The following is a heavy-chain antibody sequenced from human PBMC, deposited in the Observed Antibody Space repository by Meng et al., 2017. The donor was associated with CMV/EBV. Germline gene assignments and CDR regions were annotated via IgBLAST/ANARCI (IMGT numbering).Heavy chain of an antibody. CDR2: IIPIFGTA. V-gene: IGHV1-69*05. CDR1: GGTFSSYA. D-gene: IGHD6-13*01. J-gene: IGHJ4*02. CDR3: ARDSSDYCSSWYLGY. Sequence: SVKVSCKASGGTFSSYAISWVRQAPGQGLEWMGGIIPIFGTANYAQKFQGRVTITTDESTSTAYMELSSLRSEDTAVYYCARDSSDYCSSWYLGYWGQGTLVTVSS.